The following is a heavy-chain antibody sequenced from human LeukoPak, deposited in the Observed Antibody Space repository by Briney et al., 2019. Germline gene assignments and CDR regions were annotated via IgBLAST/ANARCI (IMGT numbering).Heavy chain of an antibody. D-gene: IGHD3-22*01. CDR1: GFTVSSNS. CDR2: IYSGGNT. Sequence: GGSLRLSCTVSGFTVSSNSMSWVRQAPGKGLEWVSFIYSGGNTHNSDSVKGRFTISRDNSKNTLYLQMNSLRAEDTAVYYCARRAGDYSHPYDYWGQGALVTVSS. V-gene: IGHV3-53*01. J-gene: IGHJ4*02. CDR3: ARRAGDYSHPYDY.